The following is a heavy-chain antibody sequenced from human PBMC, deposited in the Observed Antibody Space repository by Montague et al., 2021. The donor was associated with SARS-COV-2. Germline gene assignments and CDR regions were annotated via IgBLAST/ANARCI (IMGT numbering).Heavy chain of an antibody. D-gene: IGHD1-26*01. CDR3: ARFGSGTLEFDL. J-gene: IGHJ4*02. CDR1: GASISTGIYY. CDR2: IRTTGHT. Sequence: TLSLTCTVSGASISTGIYYWSWIRQPAGQGLEWIGRIRTTGHTDSNISLQSRVFMSVDTSTNQFSLSLTSVTAADTAVYFCARFGSGTLEFDLWGQGTLVTVSS. V-gene: IGHV4-61*02.